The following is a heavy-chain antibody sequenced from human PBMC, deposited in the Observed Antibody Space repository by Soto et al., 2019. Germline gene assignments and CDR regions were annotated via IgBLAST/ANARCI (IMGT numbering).Heavy chain of an antibody. J-gene: IGHJ2*01. Sequence: QVQLVESGGGVVQPGTSLTLSCEASGFTFSIHSIHWIRQAPGKGLEWVAVIGHDGIVKVYGDSVKGRFALSRDNSKDTGFLQMNSLGTADTAIYYCAREVTPVAGPWDFDLWGRGTLVSVSS. CDR2: IGHDGIVK. CDR3: AREVTPVAGPWDFDL. V-gene: IGHV3-30*09. CDR1: GFTFSIHS. D-gene: IGHD2-15*01.